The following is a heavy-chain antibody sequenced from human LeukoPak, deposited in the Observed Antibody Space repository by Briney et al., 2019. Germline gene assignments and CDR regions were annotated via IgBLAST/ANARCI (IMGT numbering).Heavy chain of an antibody. CDR3: ARARTTNTYYDILTGYYNVPAFDI. CDR1: GYTFTSYD. V-gene: IGHV1-8*01. Sequence: GASVKVSCKASGYTFTSYDINWVRQATGQGLEWMGWMNPNSGNTGYAQKCQGRVTMTRNTSISTAYMELSSLRSEDTAVYYCARARTTNTYYDILTGYYNVPAFDIWGQGTMVTVSS. J-gene: IGHJ3*02. D-gene: IGHD3-9*01. CDR2: MNPNSGNT.